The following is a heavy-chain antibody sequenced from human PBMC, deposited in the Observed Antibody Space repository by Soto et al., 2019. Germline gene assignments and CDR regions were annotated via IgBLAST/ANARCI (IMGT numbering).Heavy chain of an antibody. V-gene: IGHV3-23*01. J-gene: IGHJ6*02. CDR3: ARGGRYTYGYGDYSYGMDV. CDR1: GFSFGDYA. CDR2: ISGTGSRT. D-gene: IGHD5-18*01. Sequence: EVQVLESGGGLVQPGGYLRLCCAASGFSFGDYAMSWVRQAPGKGLEWVSGISGTGSRTSYADSVRGRFTISRDNVNNTLSLQMDSLRAEDTAVYYCARGGRYTYGYGDYSYGMDVWGQGTTVTVSS.